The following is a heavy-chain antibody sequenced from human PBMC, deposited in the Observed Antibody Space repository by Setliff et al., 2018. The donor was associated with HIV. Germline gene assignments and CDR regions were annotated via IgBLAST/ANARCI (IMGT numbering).Heavy chain of an antibody. Sequence: SETLSLTCAFSGSSFSSVYHWAWIRQPPGKGLECIGTIFHSGGTYHNPSLKSRVTISVDTSKHQFSLRLSSVTAADTAVYYCARLYYYGSGNYNDAFDIWGQGTMVTVSS. V-gene: IGHV4-38-2*01. J-gene: IGHJ3*02. D-gene: IGHD3-10*01. CDR1: GSSFSSVYH. CDR2: IFHSGGT. CDR3: ARLYYYGSGNYNDAFDI.